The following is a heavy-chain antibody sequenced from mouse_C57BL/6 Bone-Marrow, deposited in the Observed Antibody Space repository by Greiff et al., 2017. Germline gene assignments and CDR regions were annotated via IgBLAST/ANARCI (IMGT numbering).Heavy chain of an antibody. V-gene: IGHV1-81*01. J-gene: IGHJ2*01. Sequence: QVQLQQSGAELARPGASVKLSCKASGYTFTSYGISWVKQRTGQGLEWIGEIYPRSGNTYYNEKFKGKDTLTADKSSSTAYMELRSLTSEDSAVYFCARANGTPYWGQGTTLTVAS. CDR3: ARANGTPY. D-gene: IGHD2-1*01. CDR2: IYPRSGNT. CDR1: GYTFTSYG.